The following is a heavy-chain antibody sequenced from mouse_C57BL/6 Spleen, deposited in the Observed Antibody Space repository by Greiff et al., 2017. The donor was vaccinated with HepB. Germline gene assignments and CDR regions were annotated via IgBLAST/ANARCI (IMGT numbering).Heavy chain of an antibody. CDR1: GFNIKDYY. CDR3: ARSRIYYYGSGDY. J-gene: IGHJ2*01. Sequence: DVKLQESGAELVKPGASVKLSCTASGFNIKDYYMHWVKQRTEQGLEWIGRIDPEDGETKYAPTFQGKATITADTSSNTAYLQLSSLTSEDTAVYYCARSRIYYYGSGDYWGQGTTLTVSS. D-gene: IGHD1-1*01. V-gene: IGHV14-2*01. CDR2: IDPEDGET.